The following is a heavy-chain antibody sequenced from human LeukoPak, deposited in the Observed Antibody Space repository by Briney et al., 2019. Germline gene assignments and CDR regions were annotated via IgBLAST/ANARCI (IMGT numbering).Heavy chain of an antibody. CDR3: ARAPEGLRILSADY. CDR1: GFTFSNYG. D-gene: IGHD2/OR15-2a*01. Sequence: GGSLRLSCAVSGFTFSNYGMYWVRQAPGKGLEWVAVISYDGSEKYYADSVKGRFTISRDNSNNTLSVQMNSLGPEDTAVYYCARAPEGLRILSADYWGQGVLVTVSS. CDR2: ISYDGSEK. V-gene: IGHV3-30*03. J-gene: IGHJ4*02.